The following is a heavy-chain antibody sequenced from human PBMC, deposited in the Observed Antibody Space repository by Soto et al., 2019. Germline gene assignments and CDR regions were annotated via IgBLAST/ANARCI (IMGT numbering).Heavy chain of an antibody. Sequence: QVQLVESGGGVVQPGRSLRLSCAASGFTFSSYGMHWVRQAPGKGLEWVAVIYYDGSNKYYADSVKGRFTISRDNSKNTLYLQMNSLRAVDTAVFYCARSQYSSSWYPFDYWGQGTLVTVSS. D-gene: IGHD6-13*01. J-gene: IGHJ4*02. CDR3: ARSQYSSSWYPFDY. CDR2: IYYDGSNK. V-gene: IGHV3-33*01. CDR1: GFTFSSYG.